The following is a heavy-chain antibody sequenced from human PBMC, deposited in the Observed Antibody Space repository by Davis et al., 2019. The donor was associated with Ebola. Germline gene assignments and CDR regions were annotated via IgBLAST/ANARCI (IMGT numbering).Heavy chain of an antibody. Sequence: GGSLRLSCAASGFTFSSYSMSWVRQAPGKGLEWVSVIYRDERTYYADSVKGRFTISRDNSKNTLYLQMNTLRAEDTALYYCARDQNYYGLDVWGKGTTVTVSS. V-gene: IGHV3-66*02. CDR3: ARDQNYYGLDV. CDR1: GFTFSSYS. J-gene: IGHJ6*04. CDR2: IYRDERT.